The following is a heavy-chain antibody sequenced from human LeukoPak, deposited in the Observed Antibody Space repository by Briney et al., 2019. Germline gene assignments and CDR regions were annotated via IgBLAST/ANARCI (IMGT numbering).Heavy chain of an antibody. CDR1: GYTFTVYY. J-gene: IGHJ4*02. V-gene: IGHV1-2*02. Sequence: WASVTVSFKASGYTFTVYYMHWVRQAPGQGLEWMGWINPNSGGTNYAQKFQGRVTMTRDTSISTAYMELSRLRSDDTAVYYCVQGGYYYGSGSHQFDYWGQGTLVTVSS. CDR2: INPNSGGT. D-gene: IGHD3-10*01. CDR3: VQGGYYYGSGSHQFDY.